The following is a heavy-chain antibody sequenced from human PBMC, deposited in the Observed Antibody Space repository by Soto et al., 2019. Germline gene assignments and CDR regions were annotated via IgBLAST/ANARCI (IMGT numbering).Heavy chain of an antibody. CDR2: IFSNDEK. D-gene: IGHD4-4*01. Sequence: QVTLKESGPVLVKPTETLTLTCTVSGFSLSNARMGVSWIRQPPGKALEWLAHIFSNDEKSSSTSLKSRLTISKDTANSQVVITMASMDPVDTATYYCARIGKDYSNYGPYYYDGMDVWGQGTTVTVSS. V-gene: IGHV2-26*01. CDR1: GFSLSNARMG. J-gene: IGHJ6*02. CDR3: ARIGKDYSNYGPYYYDGMDV.